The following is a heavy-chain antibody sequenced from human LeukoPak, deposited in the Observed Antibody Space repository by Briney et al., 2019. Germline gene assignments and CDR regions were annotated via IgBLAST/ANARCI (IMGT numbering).Heavy chain of an antibody. CDR2: ISSSRTT. CDR1: GFPFSSYS. CDR3: ARDKTRGLGYSYSKSGNYFDY. V-gene: IGHV3-48*01. Sequence: QPGGSLRLSCAASGFPFSSYSMNWVRQAPGEGLEWVSYISSSRTTSYADSMKGRFTISRDNAKNSLYLQMNSLRAEDTAVYSCARDKTRGLGYSYSKSGNYFDYWGQGTLVTVSS. D-gene: IGHD5-18*01. J-gene: IGHJ4*02.